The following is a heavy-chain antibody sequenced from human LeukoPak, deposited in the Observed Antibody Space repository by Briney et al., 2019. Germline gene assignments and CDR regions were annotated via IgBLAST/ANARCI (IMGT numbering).Heavy chain of an antibody. D-gene: IGHD3-22*01. V-gene: IGHV4-30-2*01. CDR1: GGSISSGGYS. CDR2: IYHSGST. CDR3: AREPYYYDSSGYPVHYYGMDV. J-gene: IGHJ6*02. Sequence: SQTLSLTCAVSGGSISSGGYSWSWIRQPPGEGLEWIGYIYHSGSTYYNPSLKSRVTISVDRSKNQFSLKLSSVTAADTAVYYCAREPYYYDSSGYPVHYYGMDVWGQGTTVTVSS.